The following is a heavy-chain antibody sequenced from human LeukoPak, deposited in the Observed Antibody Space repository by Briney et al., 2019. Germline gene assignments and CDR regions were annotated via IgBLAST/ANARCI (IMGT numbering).Heavy chain of an antibody. CDR3: ARDGEYSGSAIDY. Sequence: PSQTLSLTCTVSGGSISSGGYYWSWIRQHPGTGLEWIGYIYYSGSTYYNPSLKSRVTISVDTSKNQFSLKLSSVTAADTAVYYCARDGEYSGSAIDYWGQGTLVTVSS. J-gene: IGHJ4*02. D-gene: IGHD1-26*01. V-gene: IGHV4-31*03. CDR2: IYYSGST. CDR1: GGSISSGGYY.